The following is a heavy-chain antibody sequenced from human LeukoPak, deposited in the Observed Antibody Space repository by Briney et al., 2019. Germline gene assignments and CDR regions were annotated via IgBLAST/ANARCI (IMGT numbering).Heavy chain of an antibody. Sequence: GGSLRLSCAASGFTFSDYYMSWIRQAPGKGLEWISYISTSGSNIHYADSVKGRFTISRDNAENSVYLQMNSLRAEDTAVYYCARDGGRRDDYWGQGTLVTVSS. CDR3: ARDGGRRDDY. J-gene: IGHJ4*02. CDR2: ISTSGSNI. CDR1: GFTFSDYY. D-gene: IGHD2-15*01. V-gene: IGHV3-11*04.